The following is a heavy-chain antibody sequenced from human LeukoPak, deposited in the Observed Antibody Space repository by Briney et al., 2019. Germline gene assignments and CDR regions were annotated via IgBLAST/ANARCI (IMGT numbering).Heavy chain of an antibody. CDR2: INHSGST. V-gene: IGHV4-34*01. CDR1: GGSFSGYY. Sequence: SETLSLTCAVYGGSFSGYYWSWIRQPPGKGLEWIGEINHSGSTNYNPSLKSRVTISVDTSKNQFSLKLSSVTAADTAVYYCARKAKRYYYDSSGYSGYFDYWGQGTLVTVSS. CDR3: ARKAKRYYYDSSGYSGYFDY. J-gene: IGHJ4*02. D-gene: IGHD3-22*01.